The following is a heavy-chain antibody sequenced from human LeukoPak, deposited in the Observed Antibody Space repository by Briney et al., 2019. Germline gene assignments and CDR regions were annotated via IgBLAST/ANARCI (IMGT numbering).Heavy chain of an antibody. CDR2: INHSGST. D-gene: IGHD3-10*01. CDR3: AREVLWFGDPRCWFDP. J-gene: IGHJ5*02. Sequence: TSETLSLTCAVYGGSFSGYYWSWLRQPPGKGLEWIGEINHSGSTNYNPSLKSRVTISVDTSKNQFSLKLSSVTAADTAVYYCAREVLWFGDPRCWFDPWGQGTLVTVSS. CDR1: GGSFSGYY. V-gene: IGHV4-34*01.